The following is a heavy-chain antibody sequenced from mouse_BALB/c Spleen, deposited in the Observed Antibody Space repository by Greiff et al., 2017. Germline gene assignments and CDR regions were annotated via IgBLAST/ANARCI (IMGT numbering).Heavy chain of an antibody. V-gene: IGHV3-2*02. CDR1: GYSITSDYA. D-gene: IGHD1-1*01. Sequence: EVKLVESGPGLVKPSQSLSLTCTVTGYSITSDYAWNWIRQFPGNKLEWMGYISYSGSTSYNPSLKSRISITRDTSKNQFFLQLNSVTTEDTATYYCARRGYGSSYGAYWGQGTLVTVSA. CDR2: ISYSGST. CDR3: ARRGYGSSYGAY. J-gene: IGHJ3*01.